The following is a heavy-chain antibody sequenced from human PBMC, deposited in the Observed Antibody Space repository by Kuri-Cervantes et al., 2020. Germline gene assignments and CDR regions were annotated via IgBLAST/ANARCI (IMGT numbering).Heavy chain of an antibody. J-gene: IGHJ5*02. Sequence: SETLSLTCAVYGGSFSGYYWSWIRQPPGKGLGWIGEIYHSGSTNYNPSLKSRVTISVDTSKIQFSLKLSSVTAADTAVYYCARGGPREAAGRGGAPFDPWGQGTLVTVSS. D-gene: IGHD6-13*01. CDR1: GGSFSGYY. V-gene: IGHV4-34*01. CDR3: ARGGPREAAGRGGAPFDP. CDR2: IYHSGST.